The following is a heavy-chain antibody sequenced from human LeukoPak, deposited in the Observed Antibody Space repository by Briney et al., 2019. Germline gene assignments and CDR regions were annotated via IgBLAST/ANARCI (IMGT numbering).Heavy chain of an antibody. V-gene: IGHV3-30*04. D-gene: IGHD5-24*01. Sequence: GGSLRLSCAASGFTFSSYAMHWVRQGPGKGLEWVAIISYDGGKTFYVDSVKGRFTISRDNPKNTLYLQMDSLRAEDTALYYCAKDFNGFNPLYYFDYWGQGTLVTVSS. CDR2: ISYDGGKT. CDR1: GFTFSSYA. J-gene: IGHJ4*02. CDR3: AKDFNGFNPLYYFDY.